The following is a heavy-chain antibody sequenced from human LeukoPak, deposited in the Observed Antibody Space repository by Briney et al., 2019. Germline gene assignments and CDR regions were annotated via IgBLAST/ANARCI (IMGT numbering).Heavy chain of an antibody. CDR3: TRVPTVTAGDY. Sequence: GGSLRLSCAASGFTFSDYNMNWVRQAPGKGLEWVSYITGSSLTIKYADSVKGRFTISRDNAKNSLYLQMNSLRDDDTAVYYCTRVPTVTAGDYWGQGTLDTVSS. D-gene: IGHD4-17*01. CDR2: ITGSSLTI. CDR1: GFTFSDYN. J-gene: IGHJ4*02. V-gene: IGHV3-48*02.